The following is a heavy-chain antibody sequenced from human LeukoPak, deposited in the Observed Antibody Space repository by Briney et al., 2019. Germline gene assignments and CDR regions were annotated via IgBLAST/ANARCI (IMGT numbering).Heavy chain of an antibody. CDR1: GYTFTDYY. Sequence: ASVKVSCKASGYTFTDYYIHWVRQAPGQGLEWMGWINPNSGGTESAQKFQGRVTMTRETSISTAYMELSSLIFDDTAVYDCARSNWYSSGWRYFDLWGRGTLVTVSS. D-gene: IGHD6-19*01. CDR3: ARSNWYSSGWRYFDL. CDR2: INPNSGGT. V-gene: IGHV1-2*02. J-gene: IGHJ2*01.